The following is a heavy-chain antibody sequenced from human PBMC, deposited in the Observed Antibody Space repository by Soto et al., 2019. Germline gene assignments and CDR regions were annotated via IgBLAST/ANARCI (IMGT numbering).Heavy chain of an antibody. CDR1: GYTFTSYY. D-gene: IGHD6-13*01. CDR3: ARDTMIAAAGTYAFDI. J-gene: IGHJ3*02. V-gene: IGHV1-46*01. Sequence: GASVKVSCKASGYTFTSYYMHWVRQAPGQGLEWMGIINPSGGSTNYAQKFQGRVTITADKSTSTAYMELSSLRSEDTAVYYCARDTMIAAAGTYAFDIWGQGTMVTVSS. CDR2: INPSGGST.